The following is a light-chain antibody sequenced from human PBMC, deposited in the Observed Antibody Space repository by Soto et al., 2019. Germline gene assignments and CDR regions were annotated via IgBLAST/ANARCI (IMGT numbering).Light chain of an antibody. CDR1: QSVSSY. J-gene: IGKJ4*01. Sequence: EIVLTQSPATLSLSPGEEATLSCRASQSVSSYLAWYQQKPGQAPRLLIYDASNRATGIPARFSGSGSGTDFTLTVNSLQSEDIAVYYCQQYHNWPVTFGGGTKVDIK. CDR2: DAS. V-gene: IGKV3-11*01. CDR3: QQYHNWPVT.